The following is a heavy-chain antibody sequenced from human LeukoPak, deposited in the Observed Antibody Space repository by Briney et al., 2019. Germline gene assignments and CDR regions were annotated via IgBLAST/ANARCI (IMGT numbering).Heavy chain of an antibody. V-gene: IGHV4-34*01. CDR2: INHSGST. CDR3: ARGCQSSGCNFDY. CDR1: GGSFSGYY. D-gene: IGHD3-22*01. J-gene: IGHJ4*02. Sequence: PSETLSFTCAVYGGSFSGYYWSWIRQPPGKGLEWIGEINHSGSTNYNPSLKSRVTISVDTSKNQFSLKLSSVTAADTAVYYCARGCQSSGCNFDYWGQGTLVTVSS.